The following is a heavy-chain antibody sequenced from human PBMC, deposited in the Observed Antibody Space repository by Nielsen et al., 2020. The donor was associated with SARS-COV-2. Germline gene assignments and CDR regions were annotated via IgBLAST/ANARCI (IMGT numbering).Heavy chain of an antibody. D-gene: IGHD1-26*01. CDR2: ISYDGSNK. V-gene: IGHV3-30*03. J-gene: IGHJ4*02. CDR1: GFTFSSYG. Sequence: GGSLRLSCAASGFTFSSYGMHWVRQAPGKGLEWVAVISYDGSNKYYADSVKGRFTISRDNSKNTLNLQMNSLRAEDTAVYYCARANGGSYYGALDYWGQGTLVTVSS. CDR3: ARANGGSYYGALDY.